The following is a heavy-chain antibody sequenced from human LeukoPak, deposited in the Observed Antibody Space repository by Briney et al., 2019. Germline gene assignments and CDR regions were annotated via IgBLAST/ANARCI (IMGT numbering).Heavy chain of an antibody. D-gene: IGHD6-25*01. CDR2: IYYSGST. CDR3: ARLVSAEGYFDY. V-gene: IGHV4-39*02. CDR1: GGSISSSSHY. J-gene: IGHJ4*02. Sequence: PSETLSLTCTVSGGSISSSSHYWAWIRQPPGKGLEWIASIYYSGSTYYNPSLKRRVTISVDMSKNHFSLKLRSVTAADTAVYYCARLVSAEGYFDYWGQGTLVTVSP.